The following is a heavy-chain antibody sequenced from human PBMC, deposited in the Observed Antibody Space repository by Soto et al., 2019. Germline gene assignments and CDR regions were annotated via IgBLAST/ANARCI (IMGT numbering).Heavy chain of an antibody. D-gene: IGHD6-19*01. Sequence: QVQLVESGGGVVQPGRSLRLSCAASGFTFSSHAMHWVRQAPGKGLEWVAAISYDGSNKYYADSVKGRFTISRDNSKNTLYLQMNSLRAEDTAVYYCAGGQWLVLINYWGQGTLVTVSS. V-gene: IGHV3-30-3*01. CDR1: GFTFSSHA. J-gene: IGHJ4*02. CDR3: AGGQWLVLINY. CDR2: ISYDGSNK.